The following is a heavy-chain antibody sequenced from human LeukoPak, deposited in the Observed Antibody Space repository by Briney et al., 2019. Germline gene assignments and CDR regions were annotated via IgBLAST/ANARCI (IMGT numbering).Heavy chain of an antibody. V-gene: IGHV4-59*08. CDR2: IFYSGST. Sequence: SETLSLTCTVSGDSINIYYWTWIRQPPGKGLEWIGYIFYSGSTNYNPSLKSRVTISVDTSKNQFSLKLDSVTAADTAVYYCARQVPYTSRPDYWGQGTLVTVSS. D-gene: IGHD2-2*01. CDR1: GDSINIYY. J-gene: IGHJ4*02. CDR3: ARQVPYTSRPDY.